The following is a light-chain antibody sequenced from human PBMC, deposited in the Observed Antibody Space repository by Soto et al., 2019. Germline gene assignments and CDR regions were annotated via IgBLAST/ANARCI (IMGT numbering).Light chain of an antibody. Sequence: QSALTQPRSVSGSPGQSVTISCTGTSSDVGASDYVSWYQHHPNSAPKLILYDVNKGPSGVPDRFSGSKSGNTASLTISGLQYEDEADYYCCSYAGSDTYVFGTGTKLTVL. J-gene: IGLJ1*01. V-gene: IGLV2-11*01. CDR2: DVN. CDR3: CSYAGSDTYV. CDR1: SSDVGASDY.